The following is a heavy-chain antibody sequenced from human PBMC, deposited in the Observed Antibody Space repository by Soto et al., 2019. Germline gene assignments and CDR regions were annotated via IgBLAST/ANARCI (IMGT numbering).Heavy chain of an antibody. CDR2: ISGSGGST. Sequence: GGSLGLSCAASGFTFSSYAMSWVRPAPWKGLEWVSAISGSGGSTYYADSVKGRFTISRDNSKNTLYLQMNSLRAEDTAVYYCAKDLLSDSSSWSYFDYWGQGTRVTVSS. CDR3: AKDLLSDSSSWSYFDY. D-gene: IGHD6-13*01. CDR1: GFTFSSYA. V-gene: IGHV3-23*01. J-gene: IGHJ4*02.